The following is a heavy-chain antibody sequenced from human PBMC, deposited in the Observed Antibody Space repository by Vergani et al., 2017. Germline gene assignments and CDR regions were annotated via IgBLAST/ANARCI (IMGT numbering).Heavy chain of an antibody. J-gene: IGHJ5*02. CDR1: SYTFTSYG. Sequence: QVQLVQSGAEVKKPGASVKVSCKASSYTFTSYGISWVRQAPGQGLEWMGWISAYNGNTNYAQKLQGRVTRTKETSTSTAYMELRSLRSDDTAVYYCARDSGYGEESRAVNWFDPWGQGTLVTVSS. CDR2: ISAYNGNT. CDR3: ARDSGYGEESRAVNWFDP. D-gene: IGHD4-17*01. V-gene: IGHV1-18*01.